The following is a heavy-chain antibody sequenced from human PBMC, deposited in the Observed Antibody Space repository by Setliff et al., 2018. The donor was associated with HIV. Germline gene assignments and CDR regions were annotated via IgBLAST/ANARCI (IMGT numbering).Heavy chain of an antibody. D-gene: IGHD4-17*01. CDR2: IFHSGST. Sequence: SETLSLTCAVSGGSISSTNWWSWVRQPPEKGLEWIGQIFHSGSTNYNPSLKSRVTISVDTSKNQFSLKMSSVTAADTAVYFCARGFYDGDYGDQDSYFDYWGHGILVTVSS. CDR1: GGSISSTNW. CDR3: ARGFYDGDYGDQDSYFDY. J-gene: IGHJ4*01. V-gene: IGHV4-4*02.